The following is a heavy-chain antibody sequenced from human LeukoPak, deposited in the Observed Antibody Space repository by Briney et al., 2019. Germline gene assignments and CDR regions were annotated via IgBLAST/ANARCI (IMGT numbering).Heavy chain of an antibody. CDR3: ARSTGWYGH. Sequence: GESLKTSCKGSGYTFTRYWIAWVRQMPGKGLEWMGFIYPGDSETRYSPSFQGQVTISVDKSISTAYVQWSSLKASDTALYYCARSTGWYGHWGQGTLVTVSS. D-gene: IGHD6-19*01. J-gene: IGHJ4*02. CDR2: IYPGDSET. V-gene: IGHV5-51*01. CDR1: GYTFTRYW.